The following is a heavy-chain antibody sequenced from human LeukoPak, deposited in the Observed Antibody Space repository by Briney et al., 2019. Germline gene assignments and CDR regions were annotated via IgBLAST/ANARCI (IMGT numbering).Heavy chain of an antibody. CDR1: GFTFSSYG. CDR3: AKELDGYNSGFDY. J-gene: IGHJ4*02. CDR2: IWYDGSNK. Sequence: GGSLRLSCAASGFTFSSYGMHWVRQAPGKGLELVAVIWYDGSNKYYADSVKGRFTISRDNSKNTLYLQMNSLRAEDTAVYYCAKELDGYNSGFDYWGQGTLVTVSS. V-gene: IGHV3-33*06. D-gene: IGHD5-24*01.